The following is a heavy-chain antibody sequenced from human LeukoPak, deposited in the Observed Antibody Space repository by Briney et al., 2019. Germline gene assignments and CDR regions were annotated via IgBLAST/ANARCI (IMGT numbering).Heavy chain of an antibody. V-gene: IGHV3-23*01. CDR2: MSASGSHT. D-gene: IGHD1/OR15-1a*01. CDR3: AKVRSGNNYYFDY. CDR1: GFIFSDFA. Sequence: QPGGSLRLSCAASGFIFSDFAMSWVRQAPGKGLEWVSGMSASGSHTRSADFVKGRFTISRDNFKNTLYLQMNGLRVEDTAVYYCAKVRSGNNYYFDYWGQGTLVTVSS. J-gene: IGHJ4*02.